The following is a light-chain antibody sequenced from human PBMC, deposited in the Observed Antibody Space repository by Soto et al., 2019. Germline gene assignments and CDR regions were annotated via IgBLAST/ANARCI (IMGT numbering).Light chain of an antibody. V-gene: IGKV4-1*01. J-gene: IGKJ1*01. Sequence: DAVVTQSPDSLAASLGERATINCKSSQSVLYTSNNKNYLAWYQQKPGQPPKLLIYWASTRESGVPDRFSGSGSGTDFTLTISSLQAEDVAVYYCQQYYSTPRTFGQGTKVDIK. CDR1: QSVLYTSNNKNY. CDR2: WAS. CDR3: QQYYSTPRT.